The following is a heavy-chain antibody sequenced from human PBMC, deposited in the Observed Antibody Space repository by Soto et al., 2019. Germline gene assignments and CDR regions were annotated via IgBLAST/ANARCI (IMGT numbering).Heavy chain of an antibody. Sequence: EVQLVESGGGLVKPGGSLGLSCAASGFTFSNAWMNWVRQAPGKGLEWVGRIKSKTDGGTTDYAAPVKGRFTISRDDSKNTLYLQMNSLKTEDTAVYYCTTDGVVGATTFDYWGQGTLVTVSS. CDR2: IKSKTDGGTT. CDR1: GFTFSNAW. V-gene: IGHV3-15*07. D-gene: IGHD1-26*01. CDR3: TTDGVVGATTFDY. J-gene: IGHJ4*02.